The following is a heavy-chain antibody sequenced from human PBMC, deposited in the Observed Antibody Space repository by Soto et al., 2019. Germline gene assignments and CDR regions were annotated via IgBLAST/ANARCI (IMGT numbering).Heavy chain of an antibody. J-gene: IGHJ1*01. V-gene: IGHV3-9*01. CDR2: ISWNSGSI. CDR3: AKGVSYYDILTSYFQH. D-gene: IGHD3-9*01. Sequence: EVQLVESGGGLVQPGRSLRLSCAASGFTFDDYAMHWVRQAPGKGLEWVSGISWNSGSIGYADSVKGRFTISRDNAKNSLYLQMNSLRAEDTALYYCAKGVSYYDILTSYFQHWGQGTLVTVSS. CDR1: GFTFDDYA.